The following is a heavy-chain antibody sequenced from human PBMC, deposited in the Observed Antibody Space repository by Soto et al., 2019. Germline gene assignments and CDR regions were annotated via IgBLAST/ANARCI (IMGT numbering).Heavy chain of an antibody. D-gene: IGHD3-22*01. V-gene: IGHV3-23*01. CDR2: ISSSGSGGST. J-gene: IGHJ5*02. CDR1: GFTFSSYE. Sequence: LRLSCAASGFTFSSYEMNWVRQAPGKGLEWVSYISSSGSGGSTYYADSVKGRFTISRDNSKNTLYLQMNSLRAEDTAVYYCAKDWGYYDSSGYYLNWFDPWGQGTLVTVSS. CDR3: AKDWGYYDSSGYYLNWFDP.